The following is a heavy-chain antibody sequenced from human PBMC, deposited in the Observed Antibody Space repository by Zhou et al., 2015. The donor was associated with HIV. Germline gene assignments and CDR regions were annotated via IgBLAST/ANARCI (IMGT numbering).Heavy chain of an antibody. D-gene: IGHD2-21*02. CDR1: GFTFSDYG. J-gene: IGHJ4*02. V-gene: IGHV3-33*06. CDR2: IWSDGSKR. CDR3: AKSCGGDCYSPVD. Sequence: QVQLVDSGGGVVQPGWSLRLSCAASGFTFSDYGMHWVRQAPGKGLEWLAVIWSDGSKRDYADSVRGRFSISRDNSKNTLYLQMNSLRAEDTAVYYCAKSCGGDCYSPVDWGQGTLVTVSS.